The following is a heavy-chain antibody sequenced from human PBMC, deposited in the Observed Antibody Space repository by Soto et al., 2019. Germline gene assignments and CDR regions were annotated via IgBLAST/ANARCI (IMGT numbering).Heavy chain of an antibody. CDR3: AKDLSIAAAASQLYYGMDV. CDR1: GFTFSSYA. V-gene: IGHV3-23*01. D-gene: IGHD6-13*01. J-gene: IGHJ6*02. Sequence: GSLRLSCAASGFTFSSYAMSWVRQASGKGLEWVSAISGSGGSTYYADSVKGRFTISRDNSKNTLYLQMNSLRAEDTAVYYCAKDLSIAAAASQLYYGMDVWGQGTTVTVSS. CDR2: ISGSGGST.